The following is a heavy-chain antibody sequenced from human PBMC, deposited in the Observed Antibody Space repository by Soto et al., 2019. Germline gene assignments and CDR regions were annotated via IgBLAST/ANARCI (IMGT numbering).Heavy chain of an antibody. CDR2: IYYSGST. CDR3: ARTGGSPLLWFGDLRFDP. V-gene: IGHV4-59*01. J-gene: IGHJ5*02. Sequence: LSLTCTVSGGSISSYYWSWIRQPPGKGLEWIGYIYYSGSTNYNPSLKSRVTISVDTSKNQFSLKLSSVTAADTAVYYCARTGGSPLLWFGDLRFDPWGQGTLVTVSS. D-gene: IGHD3-10*01. CDR1: GGSISSYY.